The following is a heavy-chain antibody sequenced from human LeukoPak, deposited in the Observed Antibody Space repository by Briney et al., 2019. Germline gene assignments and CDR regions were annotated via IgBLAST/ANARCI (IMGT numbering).Heavy chain of an antibody. CDR2: IYYSGST. V-gene: IGHV4-39*01. J-gene: IGHJ4*02. D-gene: IGHD3-3*01. CDR3: ARVGGGFWSGYYFDY. Sequence: PSETLSLTCTVSGGSISSSSYYWGWIRQPPGKGLEWIGSIYYSGSTYYNPSLKSRVTISVDTSKNQFSLKLSSVTAADTAVYYCARVGGGFWSGYYFDYWGQGTLVTVSS. CDR1: GGSISSSSYY.